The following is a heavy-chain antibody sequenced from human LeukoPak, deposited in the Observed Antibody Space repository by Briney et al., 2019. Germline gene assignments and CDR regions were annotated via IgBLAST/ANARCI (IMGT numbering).Heavy chain of an antibody. Sequence: ASVKVSCKASGYTFTSYDINWVRQATGQGLEWMGWMNPNSGNTGYAQKFQGRVTMTRNTSISTAYMELSSLRSEDTAVYYCARITRGAITMIVVVAYSYYFDYWGQGTLVTVSS. D-gene: IGHD3-22*01. V-gene: IGHV1-8*01. CDR2: MNPNSGNT. J-gene: IGHJ4*02. CDR3: ARITRGAITMIVVVAYSYYFDY. CDR1: GYTFTSYD.